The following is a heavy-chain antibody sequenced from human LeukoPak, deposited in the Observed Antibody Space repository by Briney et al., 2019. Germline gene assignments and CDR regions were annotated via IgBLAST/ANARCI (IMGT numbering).Heavy chain of an antibody. CDR2: IYYSGST. V-gene: IGHV4-59*01. CDR3: ARDNGRSFDY. Sequence: SETLSLTCTVSGGSISSYYWSWIRQPPGKGLEWIGYIYYSGSTNYNPSLESRVTISVDTSKNQFSLKLSSVTAADTAVYYCARDNGRSFDYWGQGTLVTVSS. CDR1: GGSISSYY. J-gene: IGHJ4*02.